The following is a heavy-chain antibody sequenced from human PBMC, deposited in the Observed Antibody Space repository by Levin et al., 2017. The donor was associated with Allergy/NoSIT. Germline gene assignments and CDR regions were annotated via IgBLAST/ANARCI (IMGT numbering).Heavy chain of an antibody. J-gene: IGHJ5*02. CDR1: GGSISSSNW. D-gene: IGHD3-22*01. V-gene: IGHV4-4*02. CDR3: ARDLVFDSSGYYYHWFDP. CDR2: IYHSGST. Sequence: SCAVSGGSISSSNWWSWVRQPPGKGLEWIGEIYHSGSTNYNPSLKSRVTISVDKSKNQFSLKLSSVTAADTAVYYCARDLVFDSSGYYYHWFDPWGQGTLVTVSS.